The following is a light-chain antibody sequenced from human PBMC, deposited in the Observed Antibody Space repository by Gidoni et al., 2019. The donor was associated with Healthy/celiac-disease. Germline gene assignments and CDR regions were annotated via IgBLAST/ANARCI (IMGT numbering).Light chain of an antibody. CDR2: GAS. CDR3: QQYNNWPPVYT. V-gene: IGKV3-15*01. CDR1: QSVSSN. Sequence: EIVMTQSPATLSVSPGERATLSCRASQSVSSNLAWYQQKPGQAPRLLIYGASTRATGIPARFSGSGSGTEFTLTISSLQSEDFAVYYCQQYNNWPPVYTFGQXTKLEIK. J-gene: IGKJ2*01.